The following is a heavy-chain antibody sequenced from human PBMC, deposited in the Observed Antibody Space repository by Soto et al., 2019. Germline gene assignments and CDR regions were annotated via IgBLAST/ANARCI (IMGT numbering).Heavy chain of an antibody. CDR3: AADLPSGITMIVVEGYYGMDV. D-gene: IGHD3-22*01. CDR2: IVVGSGNT. Sequence: SVKVSCKASGFTFTSSAVQWVRQARGQRLEWIGWIVVGSGNTNYAQKFQERVTITRDMSTSTAYMELSSLRSEDTAVYYCAADLPSGITMIVVEGYYGMDVWGQGTTVTVSS. CDR1: GFTFTSSA. V-gene: IGHV1-58*01. J-gene: IGHJ6*02.